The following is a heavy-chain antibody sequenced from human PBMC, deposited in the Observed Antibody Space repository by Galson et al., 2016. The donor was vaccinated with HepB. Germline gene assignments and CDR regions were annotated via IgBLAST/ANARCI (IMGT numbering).Heavy chain of an antibody. Sequence: SVKVSCKASGYTFTSYGISWVRQAPGQWLEWMGWISGYNADTKYAQKIQGRVTLTTDTSTSTAYMEVRSLRSDDTAVYYCARSTVPLDDYVWESYRTYWYFDLWGRGTLVTVSS. CDR2: ISGYNADT. J-gene: IGHJ2*01. D-gene: IGHD3-16*02. CDR1: GYTFTSYG. V-gene: IGHV1-18*01. CDR3: ARSTVPLDDYVWESYRTYWYFDL.